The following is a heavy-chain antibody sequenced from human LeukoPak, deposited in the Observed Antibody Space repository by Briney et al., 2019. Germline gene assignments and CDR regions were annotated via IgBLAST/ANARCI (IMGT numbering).Heavy chain of an antibody. CDR2: INPNSGGT. J-gene: IGHJ5*02. CDR3: ARDGCSSTSCYNRDGNWFDP. V-gene: IGHV1-2*02. Sequence: ASVKVSCKASGYTFTGYYMHWVRQAPGQGLEWMGWINPNSGGTNYAQKFQGKVTMTRDTSISTAYMELSRLRSDDTAVYYCARDGCSSTSCYNRDGNWFDPWGQGTLVTVSS. CDR1: GYTFTGYY. D-gene: IGHD2-2*02.